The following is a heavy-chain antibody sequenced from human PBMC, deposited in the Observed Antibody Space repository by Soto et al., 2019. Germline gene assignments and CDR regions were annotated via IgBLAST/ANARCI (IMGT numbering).Heavy chain of an antibody. CDR2: MYHSGST. CDR3: ARVPDY. CDR1: GGSSVSVGDC. J-gene: IGHJ4*02. Sequence: SEILCLSWGVLGGSSVSVGDCCSWIRQPPGKGLEWIGYMYHSGSTYYNPSLKSRVTISIDRSKNQFSLKLSSVTAADTAVYYCARVPDYWGQGMLVTVSS. V-gene: IGHV4-30-2*01. D-gene: IGHD2-2*01.